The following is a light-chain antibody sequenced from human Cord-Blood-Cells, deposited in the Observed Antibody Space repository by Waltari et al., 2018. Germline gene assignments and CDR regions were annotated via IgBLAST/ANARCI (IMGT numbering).Light chain of an antibody. V-gene: IGKV1-39*01. CDR2: AAS. Sequence: DIQMTQSPSSLSASVGDRVTITCRASQSISSYLNWYQQKPGKAPKLLIYAASSLQSGVPSMFSGSGSGTDFTLTISSLQPEDFATYYCQQSYSTPLTFGGGTKVEMK. CDR1: QSISSY. CDR3: QQSYSTPLT. J-gene: IGKJ4*01.